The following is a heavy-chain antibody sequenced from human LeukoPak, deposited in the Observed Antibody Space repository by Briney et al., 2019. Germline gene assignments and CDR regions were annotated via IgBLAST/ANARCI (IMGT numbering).Heavy chain of an antibody. Sequence: ASVKVSCKASGYTFTSYDINWVRQATGQGLEWMGWMNPNSGNTGYAQKFQGRVTITRNTSISTAYMELSSLRSEDTAVYYCARELGYCSSTSCRNAFDIWGQGTMVTVSS. CDR1: GYTFTSYD. D-gene: IGHD2-2*01. CDR3: ARELGYCSSTSCRNAFDI. CDR2: MNPNSGNT. J-gene: IGHJ3*02. V-gene: IGHV1-8*03.